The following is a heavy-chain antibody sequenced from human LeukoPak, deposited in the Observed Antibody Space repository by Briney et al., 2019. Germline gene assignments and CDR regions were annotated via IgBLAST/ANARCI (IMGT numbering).Heavy chain of an antibody. J-gene: IGHJ4*02. CDR3: AKVHDYVWGSYRHTGDYSDY. D-gene: IGHD3-16*02. V-gene: IGHV3-23*01. Sequence: GGSLRLSCAASGFTFSSYAMSWVRQAPGKGLEWVSAISGSGGSTYYADSVKGRFTISRDNSKNTLYLQMNSLRAEDTAVYYCAKVHDYVWGSYRHTGDYSDYWGQGTLVTVSS. CDR1: GFTFSSYA. CDR2: ISGSGGST.